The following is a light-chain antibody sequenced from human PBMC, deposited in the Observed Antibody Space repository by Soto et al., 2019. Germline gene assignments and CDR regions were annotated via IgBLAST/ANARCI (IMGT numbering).Light chain of an antibody. CDR1: QTIIRY. J-gene: IGKJ3*01. CDR2: AAS. V-gene: IGKV1-39*01. CDR3: QQSYSTLFT. Sequence: DIQMTQSPSSLSASVGDRVTITCRASQTIIRYLNWYQQKPGRAPNLLIYAASSLQSGVPSRFSGIGSGTEFTLTISSLQPEDFATYYCQQSYSTLFTFGPGTKVEIK.